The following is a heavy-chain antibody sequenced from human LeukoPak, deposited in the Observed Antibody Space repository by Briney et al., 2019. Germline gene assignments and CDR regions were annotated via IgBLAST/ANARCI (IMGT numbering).Heavy chain of an antibody. V-gene: IGHV3-48*03. D-gene: IGHD2-15*01. J-gene: IGHJ4*02. Sequence: GGSLRLSCAASGFTFSSYEMNWVRQAPGKGLEWVSYISSSGSTIYYADSVKGRFTVSRDNAKNSLYLQMNSLRAEDTAVYYCARGPVAADYWGQGTLVTVSS. CDR1: GFTFSSYE. CDR2: ISSSGSTI. CDR3: ARGPVAADY.